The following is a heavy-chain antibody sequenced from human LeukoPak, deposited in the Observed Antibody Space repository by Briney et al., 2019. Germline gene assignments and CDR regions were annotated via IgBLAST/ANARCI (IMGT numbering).Heavy chain of an antibody. V-gene: IGHV3-30*04. CDR3: ARQGCSAGSCYLDY. J-gene: IGHJ4*02. CDR1: GGTFSSYA. CDR2: VSFDGRNK. Sequence: SCKASGGTFSSYAMHWVRQAPGKGLDWVAVVSFDGRNKYYADSVKGRFTISRDSSGNTLYLQMNSLRVEDTAVYYCARQGCSAGSCYLDYWGQGTLVTVSS. D-gene: IGHD2-15*01.